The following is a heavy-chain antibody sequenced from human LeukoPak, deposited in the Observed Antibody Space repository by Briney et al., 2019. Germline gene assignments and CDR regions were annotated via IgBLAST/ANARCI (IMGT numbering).Heavy chain of an antibody. J-gene: IGHJ4*02. CDR3: ARTRSGYDLFDY. CDR2: ISAYNGNT. D-gene: IGHD5-12*01. Sequence: ASVKVSCKASGYTFTSYGISWVRQAPGRGLEWMGWISAYNGNTNYAQKLQGRVTMTTDTSTSTAYMELRSLRSDDTAVYYCARTRSGYDLFDYWGQGTLVTVSS. CDR1: GYTFTSYG. V-gene: IGHV1-18*01.